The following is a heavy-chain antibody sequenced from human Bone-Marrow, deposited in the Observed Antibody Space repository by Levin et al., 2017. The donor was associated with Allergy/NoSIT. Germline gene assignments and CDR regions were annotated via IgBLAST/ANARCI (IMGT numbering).Heavy chain of an antibody. D-gene: IGHD4-11*01. CDR1: GFTSGDYA. Sequence: GGSLRLSCAASGFTSGDYAMHWVRQAPGKGLEWVSSINWSGGSIGYADSVKGRFTISRDNAKNSLYLQMNSLRAEDTALYYCARDRGSNFHYGMDVWGQGTTVTVSS. V-gene: IGHV3-9*02. CDR3: ARDRGSNFHYGMDV. J-gene: IGHJ6*02. CDR2: INWSGGSI.